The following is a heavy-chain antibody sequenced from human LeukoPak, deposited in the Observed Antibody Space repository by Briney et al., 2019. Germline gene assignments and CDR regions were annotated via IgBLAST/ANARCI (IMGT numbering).Heavy chain of an antibody. J-gene: IGHJ4*02. V-gene: IGHV4-4*07. CDR2: IYTSGST. D-gene: IGHD6-13*01. CDR3: AGSSSWYVIDY. CDR1: GGSISSYY. Sequence: PSETLSLTCTVSGGSISSYYWSWIRQPAGKALEWIGRIYTSGSTNYNPSLKSRVTMSVDTSKNQFSLKLSSVTAADTAVYYCAGSSSWYVIDYWGQGTLVTVSS.